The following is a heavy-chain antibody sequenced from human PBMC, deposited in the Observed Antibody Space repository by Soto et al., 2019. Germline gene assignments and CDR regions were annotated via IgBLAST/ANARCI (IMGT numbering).Heavy chain of an antibody. Sequence: KVSCKASGYKFTTYFIHWVRQAPGQGLEWMGIIYPGDSDTRYSPSFQGQVTISADKSISTAYLQWSSLKASDTAMYYCARGVEMATITAGAFDIWGQGTMVTVSS. CDR1: GYKFTTYF. V-gene: IGHV5-51*01. CDR3: ARGVEMATITAGAFDI. D-gene: IGHD5-12*01. CDR2: IYPGDSDT. J-gene: IGHJ3*02.